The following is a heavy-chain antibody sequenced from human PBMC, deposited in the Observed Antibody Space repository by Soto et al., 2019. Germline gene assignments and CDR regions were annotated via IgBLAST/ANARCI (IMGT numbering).Heavy chain of an antibody. V-gene: IGHV3-74*01. J-gene: IGHJ4*02. D-gene: IGHD7-27*01. CDR2: IDTEGGTI. CDR3: XRNNWGIDF. CDR1: GFTFSSHW. Sequence: EVQLVESGGGLVQPGGSLTLSCAASGFTFSSHWMHWVRQAPGKGLMWVSRIDTEGGTIDYADSVEGRFTISRDNVKKMXYXXXXXXXXXXXXXXXXXRNNWGIDFWGQGVLVTVSS.